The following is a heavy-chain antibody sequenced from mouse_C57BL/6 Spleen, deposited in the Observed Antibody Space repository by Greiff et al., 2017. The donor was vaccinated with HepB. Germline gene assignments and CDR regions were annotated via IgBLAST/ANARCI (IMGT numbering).Heavy chain of an antibody. J-gene: IGHJ1*03. CDR1: GYSFTDYN. D-gene: IGHD1-1*01. V-gene: IGHV1-39*01. Sequence: EVQLQQSGPELVKPGASVKISCKASGYSFTDYNMNWVKQSNGKSLEWIGVINPNYGTTSYNQKFKGKATLTVDQSSSTAYMQLNSLTSEDSAVYYCARELGLLRSPYWYFDVWGTGTTVTVSS. CDR2: INPNYGTT. CDR3: ARELGLLRSPYWYFDV.